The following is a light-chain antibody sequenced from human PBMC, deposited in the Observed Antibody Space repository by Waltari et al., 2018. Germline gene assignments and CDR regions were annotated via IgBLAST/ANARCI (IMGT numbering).Light chain of an antibody. Sequence: QSALTQPRSVSGSPGQSVNIPCTGTSTAVGVSKYVSWYQQHPGNAPKLMIYDVSQRPSGVPDRFSGSKSGNTASLTISGLQAEDEADYYCCSYAGSPSWVFGAGTKLTVL. CDR1: STAVGVSKY. J-gene: IGLJ3*02. CDR3: CSYAGSPSWV. V-gene: IGLV2-11*01. CDR2: DVS.